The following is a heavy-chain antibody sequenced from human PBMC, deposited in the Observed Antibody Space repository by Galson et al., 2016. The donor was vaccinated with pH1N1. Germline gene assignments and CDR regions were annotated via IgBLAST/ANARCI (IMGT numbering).Heavy chain of an antibody. CDR1: GFTFSSYG. CDR2: IWYDGSNK. V-gene: IGHV3-33*01. CDR3: ARGNSYYGDYLGY. Sequence: SLRLSCAASGFTFSSYGMHWVRQAPGKGLEWVAVIWYDGSNKYYADSVKGRFTISRDNSKNTLYLQMNSLRAEDTAVYCCARGNSYYGDYLGYWGQGTLVTVSS. J-gene: IGHJ4*02. D-gene: IGHD4-17*01.